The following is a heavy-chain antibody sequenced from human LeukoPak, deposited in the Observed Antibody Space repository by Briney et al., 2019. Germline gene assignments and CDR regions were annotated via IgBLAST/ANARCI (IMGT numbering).Heavy chain of an antibody. CDR1: GFTFSSYW. J-gene: IGHJ4*02. V-gene: IGHV3-7*01. D-gene: IGHD5-18*01. CDR3: ARDLSGVTGYTYGRGIDY. Sequence: GGSLRLSCAASGFTFSSYWMSWVRQAPGKGLERVANIKKDGSEKYYVDSVKGRFTISRDNDKTSLYLQTNSLRAEDTAVYYCARDLSGVTGYTYGRGIDYWGQGTLVTVSS. CDR2: IKKDGSEK.